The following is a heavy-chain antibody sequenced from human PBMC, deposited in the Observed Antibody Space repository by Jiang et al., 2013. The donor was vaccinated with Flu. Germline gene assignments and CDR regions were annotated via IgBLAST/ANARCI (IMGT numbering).Heavy chain of an antibody. D-gene: IGHD3-10*01. J-gene: IGHJ4*02. V-gene: IGHV1-46*01. Sequence: SGAEVKKPGASVKVSCKASGYTFTSYYMHWVRQAPGQGLEWMGIINPSGGSTSYAQKFQGRVTMTRDTSTSTVYMELSSLRSEDTAVYYCARDLDDGITMVRGVIIQNDYWGQGTLVTVS. CDR1: GYTFTSYY. CDR2: INPSGGST. CDR3: ARDLDDGITMVRGVIIQNDY.